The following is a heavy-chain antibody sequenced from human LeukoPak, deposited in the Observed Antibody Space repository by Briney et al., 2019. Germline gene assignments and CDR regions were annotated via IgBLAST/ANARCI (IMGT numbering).Heavy chain of an antibody. CDR1: GYTFINYG. D-gene: IGHD6-13*01. J-gene: IGHJ4*02. CDR2: ISAYNGNT. V-gene: IGHV1-18*01. Sequence: ASVKVSCKASGYTFINYGISWVRQAPGQGLEWMGWISAYNGNTNYAQKLQGRVTMTTDTSTSTAYMELRSLRSDDTAVYYCARGFARGIAALLFDYWGQGTLVTVSS. CDR3: ARGFARGIAALLFDY.